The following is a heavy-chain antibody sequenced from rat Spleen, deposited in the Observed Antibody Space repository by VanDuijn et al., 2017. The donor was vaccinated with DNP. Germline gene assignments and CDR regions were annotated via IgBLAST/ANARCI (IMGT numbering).Heavy chain of an antibody. D-gene: IGHD1-11*01. V-gene: IGHV5-25*01. CDR1: GFPFSDYD. J-gene: IGHJ3*01. CDR3: ARPNYGGYEGWFAY. CDR2: ITTTGGTS. Sequence: VQLVESGGGLVQPGGSLKLSCTASGFPFSDYDMAWVRQAPTMGLEWVATITTTGGTSFYRDSVKGRFTVSRDNADSSLSLQMDSLRSEDTATYYCARPNYGGYEGWFAYWGQGTLVTVSS.